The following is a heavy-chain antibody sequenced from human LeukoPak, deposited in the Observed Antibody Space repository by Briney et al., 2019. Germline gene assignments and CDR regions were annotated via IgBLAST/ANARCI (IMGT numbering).Heavy chain of an antibody. Sequence: PGGSLRLSCAASKFTFSTYWMSWVRQAPGKGLEWVANIKQDGSEKYYVDSVKGRFTISRDNAKNSLYLQMNSLRAEDTAVYYCARDYGSGRYEVNFDYWGQGTLVTVSS. V-gene: IGHV3-7*01. D-gene: IGHD3-10*01. CDR2: IKQDGSEK. CDR1: KFTFSTYW. J-gene: IGHJ4*02. CDR3: ARDYGSGRYEVNFDY.